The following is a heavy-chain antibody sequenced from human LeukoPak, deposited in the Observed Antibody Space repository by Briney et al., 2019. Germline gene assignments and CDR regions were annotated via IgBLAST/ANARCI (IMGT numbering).Heavy chain of an antibody. Sequence: TSETLSLTCTVSGGSISSYYWSWIRQPPGKGLEWIGYIYYSGSTNYNPSLKSRVTTSVDTSKNQFSLKLSSVTAADTAVYYCARDRGYSYGTFDYWGQGTLVTVSS. CDR3: ARDRGYSYGTFDY. CDR1: GGSISSYY. J-gene: IGHJ4*02. CDR2: IYYSGST. D-gene: IGHD5-18*01. V-gene: IGHV4-59*01.